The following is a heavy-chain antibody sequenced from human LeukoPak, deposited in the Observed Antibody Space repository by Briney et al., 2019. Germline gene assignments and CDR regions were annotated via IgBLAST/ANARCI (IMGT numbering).Heavy chain of an antibody. CDR2: ISGDGANK. V-gene: IGHV3-43*02. CDR3: AKRSGSPHNFDY. Sequence: QPGGSLRLSCGASGFSFHEHDMHWVRQPPGKGLEWVSLISGDGANKHCADSVRGRFTISRDNSKNLLSLQMNSLRGDDTALYFCAKRSGSPHNFDYWGQGALVTVSS. J-gene: IGHJ4*02. D-gene: IGHD1-1*01. CDR1: GFSFHEHD.